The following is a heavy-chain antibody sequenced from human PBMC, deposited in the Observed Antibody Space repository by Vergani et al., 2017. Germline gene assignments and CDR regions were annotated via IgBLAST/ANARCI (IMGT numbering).Heavy chain of an antibody. Sequence: QVQLQQWGAGLLKPSETLSLTCAVYGGSFSGYYWSWIRQPPGKGLEWIGEIKHSGSTNYNPSLKSRVTISVDTSKNQFSLKLSSVTAADTAVYYCARGSVGFGSSTRGRTRYMDVWGKASSVSVSS. J-gene: IGHJ6*03. CDR2: IKHSGST. V-gene: IGHV4-34*01. CDR3: ARGSVGFGSSTRGRTRYMDV. CDR1: GGSFSGYY. D-gene: IGHD2-2*03.